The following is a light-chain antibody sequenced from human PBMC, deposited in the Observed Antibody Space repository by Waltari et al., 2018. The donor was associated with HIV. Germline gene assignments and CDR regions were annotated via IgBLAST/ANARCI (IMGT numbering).Light chain of an antibody. V-gene: IGKV3-20*01. CDR2: TTS. J-gene: IGKJ1*01. CDR3: QQSAT. CDR1: QSVDSSY. Sequence: EIVLTQSPGPLSLSPGERAPLSCRAIQSVDSSYLAWYQQEPGQAPRLLIYTTSGRATGIPDRVSGSGSGTDFTLTISRLEPEDFAVYYCQQSATFGQGTKVEMK.